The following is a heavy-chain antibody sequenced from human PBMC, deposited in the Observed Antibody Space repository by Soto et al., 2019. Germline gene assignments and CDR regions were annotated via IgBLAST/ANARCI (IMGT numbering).Heavy chain of an antibody. CDR3: ARVLDDSSGYTYDYFDY. CDR1: GFTFSSYE. V-gene: IGHV3-48*03. Sequence: EVQLVESGGGWVQPGGSLRLSCAASGFTFSSYEMNWVRQAPGKGLEWVSYISSSGSTIYYADSVKGRFTISRDNAKNSLYLQMNSLRAEDTAVYYCARVLDDSSGYTYDYFDYWGQGTLVTVSS. D-gene: IGHD3-22*01. CDR2: ISSSGSTI. J-gene: IGHJ4*02.